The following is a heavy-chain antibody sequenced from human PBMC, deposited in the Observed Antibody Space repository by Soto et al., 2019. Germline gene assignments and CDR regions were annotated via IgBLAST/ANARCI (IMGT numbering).Heavy chain of an antibody. D-gene: IGHD3-22*01. Sequence: GGSLRLSCAASGFTFSSYEMNWVRQAPGKGLEWVSYISSSGSTIYYADSVKGRFTISRDNAKNSLYLQMNSLRAEDTAVYYCARGEYYYDSSGYDFGYWGQGTLVT. J-gene: IGHJ4*02. V-gene: IGHV3-48*03. CDR2: ISSSGSTI. CDR1: GFTFSSYE. CDR3: ARGEYYYDSSGYDFGY.